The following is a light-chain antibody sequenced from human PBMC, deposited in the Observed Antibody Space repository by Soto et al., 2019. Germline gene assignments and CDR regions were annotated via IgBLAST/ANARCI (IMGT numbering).Light chain of an antibody. J-gene: IGKJ1*01. CDR1: QDIRND. Sequence: AIPMTQSPSSLSASVGDRVTITCRASQDIRNDLGWYQQKPGKAPKLLISAASRLQSGVPSRFSGSGSGTDFTLTISSLQSEDFATYYCLQDYDYPWTFGQGTKVEIK. V-gene: IGKV1-6*01. CDR3: LQDYDYPWT. CDR2: AAS.